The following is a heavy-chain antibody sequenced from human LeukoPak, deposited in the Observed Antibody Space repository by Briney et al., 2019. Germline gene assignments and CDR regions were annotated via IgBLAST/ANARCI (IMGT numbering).Heavy chain of an antibody. Sequence: GGSLRLSCAASGFTFSSYWTTWVRQAPGKGLEWVSAISGSGGSTYYADSVKGRFTISRDNSKNTLYLQMNSLRAEDTAVYYCAKAGYCSSTSCYRAFDIWGQGTMVTVSS. V-gene: IGHV3-23*01. CDR3: AKAGYCSSTSCYRAFDI. D-gene: IGHD2-2*02. CDR2: ISGSGGST. CDR1: GFTFSSYW. J-gene: IGHJ3*02.